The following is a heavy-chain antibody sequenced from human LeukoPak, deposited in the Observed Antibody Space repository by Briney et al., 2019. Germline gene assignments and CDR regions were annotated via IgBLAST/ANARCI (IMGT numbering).Heavy chain of an antibody. J-gene: IGHJ4*02. Sequence: PGGSLRLSCEASGFTFSIFEMNWVRQAPGKGLEWISHITSSGSTIKYADSVRGRFTISRENFKNSLYLQMKSLTVEDTAVYYCARGQPYGYGSGSHFNVPFDYWGQGTLVTVSS. CDR3: ARGQPYGYGSGSHFNVPFDY. CDR2: ITSSGSTI. D-gene: IGHD3-10*01. CDR1: GFTFSIFE. V-gene: IGHV3-48*03.